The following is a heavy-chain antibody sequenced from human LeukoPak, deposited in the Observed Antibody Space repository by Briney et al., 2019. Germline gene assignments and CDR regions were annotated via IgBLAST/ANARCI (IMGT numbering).Heavy chain of an antibody. Sequence: ASVKVSCKVSGYTLTELSMHWVRQAPGKGLEWMGGFDPEDGETIYAQKFQGRVTMTEDTSTDTAYMELSSLRSEDTAVYYCARDIRLGELPLAVRNYYYYGMDVWGQGTTVTVSS. CDR1: GYTLTELS. CDR3: ARDIRLGELPLAVRNYYYYGMDV. CDR2: FDPEDGET. D-gene: IGHD3-16*01. V-gene: IGHV1-24*01. J-gene: IGHJ6*02.